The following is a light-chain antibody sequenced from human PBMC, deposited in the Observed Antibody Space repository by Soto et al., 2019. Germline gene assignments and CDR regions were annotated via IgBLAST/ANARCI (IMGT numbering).Light chain of an antibody. V-gene: IGLV2-11*01. J-gene: IGLJ1*01. Sequence: QSVLTQPRSVSGSPGQSITISCTGTSSDVGGYNYVSWYQQYPGKAPQLMIYDVNKRPSGVSNRFSGSRSGNTASLTISGLQAEDEADYYCSSYTGSYTQVFGAGTKVTVL. CDR3: SSYTGSYTQV. CDR2: DVN. CDR1: SSDVGGYNY.